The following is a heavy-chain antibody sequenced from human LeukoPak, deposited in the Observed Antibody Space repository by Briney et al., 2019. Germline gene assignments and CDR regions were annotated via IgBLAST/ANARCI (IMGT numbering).Heavy chain of an antibody. Sequence: SETLSLTCAVYGGSFSGYYWSWIRQPPGEGLEWIGVINHSGSTNYNPSLKSRVTISVDTFKNQFSLKLSSVTAADTAVYYCARELRTIFGVVIMANWFDPWGQGTLVTVSS. J-gene: IGHJ5*02. D-gene: IGHD3-3*01. CDR2: INHSGST. CDR3: ARELRTIFGVVIMANWFDP. CDR1: GGSFSGYY. V-gene: IGHV4-34*01.